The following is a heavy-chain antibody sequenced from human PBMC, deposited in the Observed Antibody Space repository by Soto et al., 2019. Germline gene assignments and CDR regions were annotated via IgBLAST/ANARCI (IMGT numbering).Heavy chain of an antibody. V-gene: IGHV3-21*01. CDR2: ISSSSSYI. D-gene: IGHD3-3*01. CDR1: GFTFSSYS. CDR3: ARGGRSLEVNWFDP. J-gene: IGHJ5*02. Sequence: EVQLVESGGGLVKPGGSLRLSCAASGFTFSSYSMNWVRQAPGKGLEWVSSISSSSSYIYYADSVKGRFTISRDNAKNSLYLQMNSLRAEDTAVYYCARGGRSLEVNWFDPWGQGTLVTVSS.